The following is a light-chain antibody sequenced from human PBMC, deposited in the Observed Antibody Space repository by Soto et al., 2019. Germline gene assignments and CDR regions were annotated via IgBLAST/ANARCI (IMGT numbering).Light chain of an antibody. Sequence: QSVLTQSPSASGSPGQSVTISCTGTSSDIGGYNSVSWYQQHPGKAPKVMIYDVTKRPSGVPDRFSGSKSGNTASLTVSALQAEDEADYYCSSYTDRKHLVFGTGTKLT. CDR2: DVT. CDR3: SSYTDRKHLV. V-gene: IGLV2-8*01. CDR1: SSDIGGYNS. J-gene: IGLJ1*01.